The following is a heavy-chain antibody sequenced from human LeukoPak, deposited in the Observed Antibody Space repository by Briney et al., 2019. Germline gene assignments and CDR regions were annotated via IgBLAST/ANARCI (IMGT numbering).Heavy chain of an antibody. V-gene: IGHV1-24*01. Sequence: ASVNVSCKVSAYTLTELSMHWVRQAPGKGLEWMGGFDPEDGETIYEQKFQGRVTMTEDTSTDTAYMELSSLRSEDTAVYYCAIVRDYGDYGMDVWGQGTTVTVSS. CDR2: FDPEDGET. J-gene: IGHJ6*02. D-gene: IGHD4-17*01. CDR3: AIVRDYGDYGMDV. CDR1: AYTLTELS.